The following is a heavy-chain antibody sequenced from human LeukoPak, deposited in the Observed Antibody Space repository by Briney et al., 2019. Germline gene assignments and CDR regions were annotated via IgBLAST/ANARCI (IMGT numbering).Heavy chain of an antibody. V-gene: IGHV3-23*01. D-gene: IGHD6-13*01. Sequence: GGPVRLSCAASGFTFSSYVISWVRQAPGKGLEWVSAITSNGGTTYYADSVKGRFTISRDNSKNTLYLQMNSLRAEDTAVYYCAKGRIAAAGDFDYWGQGTVVPDSS. CDR1: GFTFSSYV. CDR2: ITSNGGTT. CDR3: AKGRIAAAGDFDY. J-gene: IGHJ4*02.